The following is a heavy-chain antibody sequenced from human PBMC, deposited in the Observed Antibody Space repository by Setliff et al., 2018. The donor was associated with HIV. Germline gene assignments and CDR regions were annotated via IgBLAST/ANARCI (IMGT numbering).Heavy chain of an antibody. CDR1: GYTFTGYY. CDR3: ARNFYDSSGYRYDY. V-gene: IGHV1-18*04. Sequence: ASVKVSCKASGYTFTGYYMHWVRQAPGQGLEWMGWISGYNGKTNYAQKFQGRVTMTTDTSTSTAYMELRSLRSDDTAVYYCARNFYDSSGYRYDYWGQGTLVTVSS. J-gene: IGHJ4*02. CDR2: ISGYNGKT. D-gene: IGHD3-22*01.